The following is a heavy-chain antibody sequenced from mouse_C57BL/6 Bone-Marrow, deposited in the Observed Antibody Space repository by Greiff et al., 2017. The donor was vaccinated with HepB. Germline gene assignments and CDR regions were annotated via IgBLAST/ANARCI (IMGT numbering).Heavy chain of an antibody. CDR2: IYPRSGNT. J-gene: IGHJ2*01. CDR3: ARSTTVVYFDY. CDR1: GYTFTSYG. V-gene: IGHV1-81*01. Sequence: VMLVESGAELARPGASVKLSCKASGYTFTSYGISWVKQRTGQGLEWIGEIYPRSGNTYYNEKFKGKATLTADKSSSTAYMELRSLTSEDSAVYFCARSTTVVYFDYWGQGTTLTVSS. D-gene: IGHD1-1*01.